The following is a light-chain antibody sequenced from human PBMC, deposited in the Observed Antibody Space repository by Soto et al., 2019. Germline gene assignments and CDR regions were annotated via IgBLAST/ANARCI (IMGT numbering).Light chain of an antibody. CDR2: KAS. CDR3: QQYNSSPLT. Sequence: DIQMTQSPSTLSASVGDRVTITCRASQSISSWLAWYQQKPGKAPKLLIYKASSLESGVPSRFSGGGSGTEFTLPISSLQPDDLATYYSQQYNSSPLTFGGATKVQIK. V-gene: IGKV1-5*03. CDR1: QSISSW. J-gene: IGKJ4*01.